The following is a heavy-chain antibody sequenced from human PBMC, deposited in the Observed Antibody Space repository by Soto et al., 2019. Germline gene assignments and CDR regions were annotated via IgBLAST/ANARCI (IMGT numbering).Heavy chain of an antibody. CDR3: AREGGFVAANDAFDI. Sequence: SETLSLTCTVSGGSISSGDYYWSWIRQPPGKGLEWIGYIYYSGSTYYNPSLKSRVTISVDTSKNQFSLKLSSVTAADTAVYYCAREGGFVAANDAFDIWGQGTMVTVS. J-gene: IGHJ3*02. D-gene: IGHD2-15*01. V-gene: IGHV4-30-4*01. CDR1: GGSISSGDYY. CDR2: IYYSGST.